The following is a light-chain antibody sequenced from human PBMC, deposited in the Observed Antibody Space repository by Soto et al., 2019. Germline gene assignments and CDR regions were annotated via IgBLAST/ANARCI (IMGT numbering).Light chain of an antibody. CDR1: SSDVGSYKF. Sequence: QSALTQPASVSGSPGQSITISCTGTSSDVGSYKFVSWYQQHPGKAPKFMIYEGSKRPSGVSNRFSGSKSGNTASLTISGLQAEDEADYYCCSYAGSSAVVFGGGTKLTVL. J-gene: IGLJ2*01. CDR3: CSYAGSSAVV. V-gene: IGLV2-23*01. CDR2: EGS.